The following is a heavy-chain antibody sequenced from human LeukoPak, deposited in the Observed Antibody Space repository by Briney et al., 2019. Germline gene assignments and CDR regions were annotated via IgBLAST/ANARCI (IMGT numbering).Heavy chain of an antibody. V-gene: IGHV3-9*03. CDR1: GFTFDDYA. D-gene: IGHD3-10*01. Sequence: GGSLRLSCAASGFTFDDYAMRWVRQAPGKGLEWVSGISWNSGSIGYADSVKGRFTISRDNAKNSLYLQMNSLRAEDMALYYCAKGAFAYYYGSGSYYFDYWGQGTLVTVSS. J-gene: IGHJ4*02. CDR3: AKGAFAYYYGSGSYYFDY. CDR2: ISWNSGSI.